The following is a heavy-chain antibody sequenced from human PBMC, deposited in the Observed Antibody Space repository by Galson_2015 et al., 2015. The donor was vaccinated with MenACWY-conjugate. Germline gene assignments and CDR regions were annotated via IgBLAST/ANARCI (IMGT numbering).Heavy chain of an antibody. Sequence: SLRLSCAASGFTFSDYAMTWVRQAPGRELEWVSGISGSGDTTYYADPVKGRFAISRDNSKNTLSLQMNGLRAEDTGVYFCARNLYDPWYYFDHWGHGVLVTVSS. D-gene: IGHD1-14*01. CDR1: GFTFSDYA. V-gene: IGHV3-23*01. J-gene: IGHJ4*01. CDR3: ARNLYDPWYYFDH. CDR2: ISGSGDTT.